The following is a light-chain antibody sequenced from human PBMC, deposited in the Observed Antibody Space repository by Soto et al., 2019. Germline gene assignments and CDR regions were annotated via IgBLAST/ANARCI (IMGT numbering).Light chain of an antibody. CDR1: SSDVGVYNY. Sequence: QSALTQPASVSGSPGQSITISCTGTSSDVGVYNYVSWYQQHPGKAPKVLIYEVSNRPSGVSNRFSGSKSGNTASLTISGLQAEDEADYYCSSYTSSSTLLYVFGTGTKVTVL. CDR3: SSYTSSSTLLYV. CDR2: EVS. V-gene: IGLV2-14*01. J-gene: IGLJ1*01.